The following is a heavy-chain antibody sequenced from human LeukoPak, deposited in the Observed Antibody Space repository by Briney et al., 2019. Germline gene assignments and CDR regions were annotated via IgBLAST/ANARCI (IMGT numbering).Heavy chain of an antibody. CDR3: ARRSTSTPYFDS. CDR2: IYPGDSDT. CDR1: GYGFTTYW. Sequence: GESLQISCKGSGYGFTTYWIGWVRPMPGKGLEWMGIIYPGDSDTRYSPSFQGQVTISADKSFSTAYLQWSSLKASDTPMYYCARRSTSTPYFDSWGQGTLVTVSS. J-gene: IGHJ4*02. V-gene: IGHV5-51*01. D-gene: IGHD4-23*01.